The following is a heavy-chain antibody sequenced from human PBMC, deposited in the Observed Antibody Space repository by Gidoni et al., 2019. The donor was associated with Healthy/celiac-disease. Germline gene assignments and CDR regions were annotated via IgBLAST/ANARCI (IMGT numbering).Heavy chain of an antibody. J-gene: IGHJ2*01. CDR2: INHSGST. CDR3: ARPRSLYCSSTSCYAGFWYFDL. V-gene: IGHV4-34*01. CDR1: GGSFSGYY. Sequence: GGSFSGYYWSWIRQPPGKGLEWIGEINHSGSTNYNPSLKSRVTISVDTSKNQFSLKLSSVTAADTAVYYCARPRSLYCSSTSCYAGFWYFDLWGRGTLVTVSS. D-gene: IGHD2-2*01.